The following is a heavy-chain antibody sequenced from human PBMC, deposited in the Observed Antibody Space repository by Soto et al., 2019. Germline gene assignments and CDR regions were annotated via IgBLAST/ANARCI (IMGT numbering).Heavy chain of an antibody. Sequence: QVQLVESGGGVVQPGRSLRLSCAASGFTFSSYAMHWVRRAPGKGLEWMAVMSYDGSNKYYADSVKGRFTISRDNSKNTVYLQMNSLRPEDTDLYYCARDGGAYWGQGTLVIVSS. CDR3: ARDGGAY. J-gene: IGHJ4*02. CDR1: GFTFSSYA. D-gene: IGHD3-16*01. CDR2: MSYDGSNK. V-gene: IGHV3-30-3*01.